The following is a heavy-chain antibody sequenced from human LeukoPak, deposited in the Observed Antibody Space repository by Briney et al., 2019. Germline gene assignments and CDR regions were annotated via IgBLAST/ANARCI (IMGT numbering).Heavy chain of an antibody. V-gene: IGHV1-24*01. CDR1: GYTLTELS. CDR3: AIVEAAVSGLDY. Sequence: ASVKVSCKVSGYTLTELSMHWVRQAPGKGLEWMGGFDPEDGETVYAQTVQGRVTMTEDTSTDTAYMELSSLRSEDTAVYYCAIVEAAVSGLDYWGQGTLVSVSS. D-gene: IGHD6-19*01. CDR2: FDPEDGET. J-gene: IGHJ4*02.